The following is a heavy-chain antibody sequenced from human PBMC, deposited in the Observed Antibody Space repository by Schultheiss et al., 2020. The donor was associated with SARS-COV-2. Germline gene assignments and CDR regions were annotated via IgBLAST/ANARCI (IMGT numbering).Heavy chain of an antibody. D-gene: IGHD5-18*01. CDR1: GFTFSNAW. J-gene: IGHJ6*02. CDR2: IKSKTDGGTT. V-gene: IGHV3-15*07. Sequence: GALRLSCAASGFTFSNAWMNWVRQAPGKGLEWVGRIKSKTDGGTTDYAAPVKGRFTISRDDSKNTLYLQMNSLKTEDTAVYYCTTAESRRLYSYGGWYYYYGMDVWGQGTTVTVSS. CDR3: TTAESRRLYSYGGWYYYYGMDV.